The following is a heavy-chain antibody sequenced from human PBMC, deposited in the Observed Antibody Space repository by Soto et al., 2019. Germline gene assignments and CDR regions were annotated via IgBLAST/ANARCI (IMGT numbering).Heavy chain of an antibody. CDR1: GGSISSYY. V-gene: IGHV4-59*01. Sequence: PSETLSLTCTVSGGSISSYYWSWIRQPPGKGLEWIGYIYYSGSTNYNPSLKSRVTISVDTSKNQFSLKLSSVTAADTAVYYCARVIDYDFWGGYYYGMDVWGQGTTVTVSS. J-gene: IGHJ6*02. CDR2: IYYSGST. CDR3: ARVIDYDFWGGYYYGMDV. D-gene: IGHD3-3*01.